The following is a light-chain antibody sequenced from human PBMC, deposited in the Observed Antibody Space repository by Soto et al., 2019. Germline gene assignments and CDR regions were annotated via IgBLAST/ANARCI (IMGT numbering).Light chain of an antibody. J-gene: IGKJ2*01. V-gene: IGKV3-20*01. Sequence: EMVLTQSPGTLSLSPGERATLSCRASQSVGSSYLAWYQQKPGQAPRLLVYGASSRATGIPDRFSGSGAGTDITLTISRLEPDDCAVYYCQQYGSSPNTFGQGTKLDIK. CDR3: QQYGSSPNT. CDR2: GAS. CDR1: QSVGSSY.